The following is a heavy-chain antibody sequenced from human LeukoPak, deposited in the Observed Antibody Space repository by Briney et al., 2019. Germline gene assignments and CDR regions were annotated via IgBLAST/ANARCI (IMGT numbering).Heavy chain of an antibody. V-gene: IGHV5-51*01. CDR2: IYPGDSDT. J-gene: IGHJ4*02. D-gene: IGHD6-13*01. CDR1: GYSFTSYW. CDR3: ARLPRGDPGRHIAAAGLSDY. Sequence: GESLKISCKGSGYSFTSYWIGWVRQMPGKGLEWMGIIYPGDSDTRYSPSFQGQVTISADKSISTAYLQWSSLKASGTAMYYCARLPRGDPGRHIAAAGLSDYWGQGTLVTVSS.